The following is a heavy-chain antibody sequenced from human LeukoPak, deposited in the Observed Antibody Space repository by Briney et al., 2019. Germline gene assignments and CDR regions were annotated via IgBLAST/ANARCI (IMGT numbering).Heavy chain of an antibody. Sequence: SGPALVKPTQTLTLTCTLSGFSLSTSGMCVSWIRQPPEKALEWLARIDWDDDKYYRTSLKTRLTISKDTSKNQVVLTMTNMDPVDTATYYCARTRKRPDGQFYYMDVWGKGTTVTVSS. CDR3: ARTRKRPDGQFYYMDV. CDR1: GFSLSTSGMC. CDR2: IDWDDDK. D-gene: IGHD5-24*01. J-gene: IGHJ6*03. V-gene: IGHV2-70*11.